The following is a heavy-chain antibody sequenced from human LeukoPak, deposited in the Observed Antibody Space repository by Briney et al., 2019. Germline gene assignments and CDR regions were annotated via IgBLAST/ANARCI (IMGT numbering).Heavy chain of an antibody. CDR3: ASSRGYSYGSEETYFDY. V-gene: IGHV1-69*04. CDR2: IIPILGIA. J-gene: IGHJ4*02. CDR1: GGTFSSYA. D-gene: IGHD5-18*01. Sequence: SVKVSCKASGGTFSSYAISWVRQAPGQGLEWMGRIIPILGIANYAQKFQGRVTITADKSTSTAYMELSSLRSEDTAVYYCASSRGYSYGSEETYFDYWGQGTLVTVSS.